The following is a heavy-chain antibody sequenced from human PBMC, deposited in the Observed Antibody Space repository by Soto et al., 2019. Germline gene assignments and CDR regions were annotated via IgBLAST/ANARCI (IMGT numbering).Heavy chain of an antibody. Sequence: PSETLSLTCAVYGGSFSGYYWTWIRQPPGTGLEWIGEINHSGSTNSNPSLKSRVTISVDTSKSQFSLKLTSVTAADTAVYYCARDKITGPFDYWGRGTLVTVSS. D-gene: IGHD2-8*02. CDR3: ARDKITGPFDY. V-gene: IGHV4-34*01. CDR1: GGSFSGYY. J-gene: IGHJ4*02. CDR2: INHSGST.